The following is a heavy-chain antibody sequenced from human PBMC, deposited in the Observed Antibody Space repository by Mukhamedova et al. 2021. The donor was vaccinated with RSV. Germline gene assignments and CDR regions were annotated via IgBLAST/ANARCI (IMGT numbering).Heavy chain of an antibody. V-gene: IGHV1-69*10. D-gene: IGHD3-3*01. CDR2: IIPILGIA. Sequence: GGIIPILGIANYAQKFQGRVTITADKSTSTAYMELSSLRSEDTAVYYCARGAEWLLPMDVWGQGTTVTVSS. CDR3: ARGAEWLLPMDV. J-gene: IGHJ6*02.